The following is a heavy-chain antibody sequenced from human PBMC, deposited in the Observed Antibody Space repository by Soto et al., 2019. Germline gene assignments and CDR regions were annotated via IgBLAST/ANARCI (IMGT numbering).Heavy chain of an antibody. Sequence: PGGSLRLSCAASGFTFSDYAMHWVRQAPGKGLEWVAVVSHDGRNTHYADSVKGGFTTTRDSSKNTVSLEMTSLRAEDTAVYYCAKGGRQWLVTSDFNYWGQGALVTVSS. J-gene: IGHJ4*02. CDR1: GFTFSDYA. CDR2: VSHDGRNT. D-gene: IGHD6-19*01. V-gene: IGHV3-30*18. CDR3: AKGGRQWLVTSDFNY.